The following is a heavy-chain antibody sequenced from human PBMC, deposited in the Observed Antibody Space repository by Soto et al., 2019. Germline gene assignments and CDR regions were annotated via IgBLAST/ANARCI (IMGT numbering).Heavy chain of an antibody. Sequence: QVQLVQSGAEVKKPGSSVKVSCKASGGTFSSFVISWVRQAPGQGLEWMGRIIPSIGIINYAQKFQGRVTITADTSTRTADMELSSLRSDDTAVYYCAREGDMKFHSDSSDEPGYWGQGTLVTVSS. D-gene: IGHD3-22*01. CDR3: AREGDMKFHSDSSDEPGY. V-gene: IGHV1-69*04. J-gene: IGHJ4*02. CDR1: GGTFSSFV. CDR2: IIPSIGII.